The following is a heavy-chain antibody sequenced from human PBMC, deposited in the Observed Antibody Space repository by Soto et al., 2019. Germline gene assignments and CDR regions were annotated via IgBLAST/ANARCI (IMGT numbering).Heavy chain of an antibody. CDR3: ARMFHSDSTGYYPNFHY. CDR1: GYSISSGYY. CDR2: IWHSGIT. J-gene: IGHJ4*02. Sequence: SETLSLTCAVSGYSISSGYYWGWIRQPPGKGLEWIGSIWHSGITYYNPSLKSRVTISVDTSKNQFSLRLSSVTAADTAAYYCARMFHSDSTGYYPNFHYWGQGSLVTVYS. D-gene: IGHD3-22*01. V-gene: IGHV4-38-2*01.